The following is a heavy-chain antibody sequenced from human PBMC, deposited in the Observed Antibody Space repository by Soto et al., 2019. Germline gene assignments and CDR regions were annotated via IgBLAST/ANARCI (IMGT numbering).Heavy chain of an antibody. D-gene: IGHD6-6*01. CDR2: IIPIFGTA. Sequence: GASVKVSCKAAGGTFSSYAISWLRRAPRRGLEWMGGIIPIFGTANYAQKFQGRVTITADESTSTAYMELSSLRSEDTAVYYCARGRALVRTIAARLYYYYYYGMDVWGQGTTVTVSS. CDR1: GGTFSSYA. V-gene: IGHV1-69*13. J-gene: IGHJ6*02. CDR3: ARGRALVRTIAARLYYYYYYGMDV.